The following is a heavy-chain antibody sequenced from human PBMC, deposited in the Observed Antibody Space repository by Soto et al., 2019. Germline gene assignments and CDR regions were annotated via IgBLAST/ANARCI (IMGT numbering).Heavy chain of an antibody. D-gene: IGHD3-16*01. V-gene: IGHV4-34*01. CDR1: GGSVSSGRYY. J-gene: IGHJ3*02. Sequence: QVQLQQWGAGLLKPSETLSLTCAVYGGSVSSGRYYWSWIRQPPGMGLEWIGEMSHSGGTHFNPSLKGRVTISVDTSKNQCSLKMSSVTASDTALYYCARVERGTSTPVVDAFDIWGPGTMVTVSS. CDR2: MSHSGGT. CDR3: ARVERGTSTPVVDAFDI.